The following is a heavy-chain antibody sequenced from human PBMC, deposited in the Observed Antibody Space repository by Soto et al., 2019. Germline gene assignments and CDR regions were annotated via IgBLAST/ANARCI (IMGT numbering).Heavy chain of an antibody. V-gene: IGHV3-15*07. CDR1: GFTFSNAW. J-gene: IGHJ6*02. CDR3: TTQLLMVYANYYYGMDV. D-gene: IGHD2-8*01. Sequence: PGGSLRLSCAASGFTFSNAWMNWVRQAPGKGLEWVGRIKSKTDGGTTDYAAPVKGRFTISRDDSKNTLYLQMNSLKTEDTAVYYCTTQLLMVYANYYYGMDVWGQGTTVTVSS. CDR2: IKSKTDGGTT.